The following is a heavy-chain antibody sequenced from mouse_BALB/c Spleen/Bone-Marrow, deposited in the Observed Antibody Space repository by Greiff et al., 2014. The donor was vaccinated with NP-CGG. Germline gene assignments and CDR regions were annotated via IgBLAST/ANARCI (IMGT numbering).Heavy chain of an antibody. V-gene: IGHV1S130*01. D-gene: IGHD2-14*01. J-gene: IGHJ1*01. Sequence: VKLVESGSVLVRPGASVKLSCKASGYTFTSSWMHWAKQRPGQGLEWIGDIHPNSGNTNYNEKFGGKATLTVDTSSNTAYVDLSSLTSEDSAVYYCARSYRFWYFDVWGAGTTVTVSS. CDR2: IHPNSGNT. CDR1: GYTFTSSW. CDR3: ARSYRFWYFDV.